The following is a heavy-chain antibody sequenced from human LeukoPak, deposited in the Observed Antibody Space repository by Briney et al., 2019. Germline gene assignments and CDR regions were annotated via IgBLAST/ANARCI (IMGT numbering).Heavy chain of an antibody. V-gene: IGHV3-30-3*01. CDR1: GFTFSNYA. J-gene: IGHJ4*02. Sequence: GGSLRLSCAASGFTFSNYATHWVRQAPGKGLEWVAVISYDGSNKFYADSVKGRFTISRDNSENTLYLQMNSLIADDTAVYYCVRRPCGSSLDYWGQGTLVTVSS. D-gene: IGHD1-26*01. CDR2: ISYDGSNK. CDR3: VRRPCGSSLDY.